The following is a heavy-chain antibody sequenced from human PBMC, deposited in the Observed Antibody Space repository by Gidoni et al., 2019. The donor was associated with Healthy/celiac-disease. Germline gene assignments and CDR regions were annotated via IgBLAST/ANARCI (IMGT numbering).Heavy chain of an antibody. D-gene: IGHD1-1*01. CDR1: GFTVSSNY. Sequence: EEQLVESGGGLIQPGGSLRLPCSASGFTVSSNYMTWVRQAPGKGLEWGSVIYSGGSTYYADSVKGRFTISRDNSNNTLYLQMNSLRAEDTAVYYCARVGTTGTHHHLSYYYGMDVWGQGTTVTVSS. J-gene: IGHJ6*02. V-gene: IGHV3-53*01. CDR2: IYSGGST. CDR3: ARVGTTGTHHHLSYYYGMDV.